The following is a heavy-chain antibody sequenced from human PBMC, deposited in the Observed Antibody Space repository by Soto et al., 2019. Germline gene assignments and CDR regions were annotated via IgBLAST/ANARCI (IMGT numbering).Heavy chain of an antibody. CDR3: ARTQTGTTRRSFDM. V-gene: IGHV4-39*01. Sequence: SETLSLTCTVSASSISGSTDYWDWIRQCPGKGLEWVGSSYYTGSAYYNPALKSPVTIYIDTPKNQFSLNLNSVPAPDTAVYYCARTQTGTTRRSFDMWGQGTLVTVSS. CDR2: SYYTGSA. J-gene: IGHJ3*02. D-gene: IGHD1-7*01. CDR1: ASSISGSTDY.